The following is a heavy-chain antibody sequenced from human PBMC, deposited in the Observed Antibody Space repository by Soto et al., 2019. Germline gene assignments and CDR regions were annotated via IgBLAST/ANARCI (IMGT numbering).Heavy chain of an antibody. Sequence: PGGSLRLSCAASGFTVSIYYMSWVRQAPGKGLEWVSVIYSGGSTYYADSVKGRFTISRDNSKNTLYLQMNSLRAEDTAVYYCASLDCISTSCYRAIAYYYGMDVWGQGTTVTVSS. CDR2: IYSGGST. J-gene: IGHJ6*02. CDR3: ASLDCISTSCYRAIAYYYGMDV. CDR1: GFTVSIYY. D-gene: IGHD2-2*01. V-gene: IGHV3-66*01.